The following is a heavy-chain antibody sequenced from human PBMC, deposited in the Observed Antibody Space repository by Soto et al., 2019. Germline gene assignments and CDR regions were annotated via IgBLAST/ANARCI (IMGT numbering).Heavy chain of an antibody. CDR1: GGSFSGYY. J-gene: IGHJ6*02. CDR2: INHSGST. Sequence: SETLSLTCAVYGGSFSGYYWSWIRQPPGKGLEWIGEINHSGSTNYNPSLKSRVTISVDTSKNQFSLKLSSVTAADTAVYYCARWGYDYVWGSYRYYYYGMDVWGQGTTVTVSS. V-gene: IGHV4-34*01. D-gene: IGHD3-16*02. CDR3: ARWGYDYVWGSYRYYYYGMDV.